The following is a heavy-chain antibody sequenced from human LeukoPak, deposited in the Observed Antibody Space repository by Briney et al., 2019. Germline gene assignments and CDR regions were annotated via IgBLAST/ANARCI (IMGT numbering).Heavy chain of an antibody. CDR2: INHSGST. CDR3: ARVRWGTMSQN. Sequence: SETLSLTCAVYGGSFSVYYWSWIRQPPGKGLEWIGEINHSGSTNYNPSLKSRVTISVDTSKNQFSLKLSSVTAADTAVYYCARVRWGTMSQNWGQGTLVTVSS. J-gene: IGHJ4*02. CDR1: GGSFSVYY. D-gene: IGHD3-22*01. V-gene: IGHV4-34*01.